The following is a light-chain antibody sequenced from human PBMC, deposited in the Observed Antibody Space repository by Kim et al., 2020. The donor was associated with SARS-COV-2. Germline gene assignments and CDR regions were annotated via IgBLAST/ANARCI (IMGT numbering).Light chain of an antibody. Sequence: QSALTQPASVSGSPGQSITISCTGTSSDVGSYNLVSWYQQHTGKAPKLMIYEGSKRPSGVSNRFSGSKSGNTASLTISGLQAEDEADYYCCSYAGSSTSYVVFGGGTQLTVL. CDR3: CSYAGSSTSYVV. J-gene: IGLJ2*01. V-gene: IGLV2-23*01. CDR1: SSDVGSYNL. CDR2: EGS.